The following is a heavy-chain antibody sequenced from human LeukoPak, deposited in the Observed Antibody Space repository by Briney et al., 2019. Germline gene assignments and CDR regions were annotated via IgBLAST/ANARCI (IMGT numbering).Heavy chain of an antibody. CDR2: INHSGST. V-gene: IGHV4-34*01. Sequence: SETLSLTCAVYGGSFSVYYWSWIRQPPGKGLEWIGEINHSGSTNYNPSLKSRVTISVDTSKNQFSLKLSSVTAADTAVYYCARVLIGSSRFSGSYHQQITIDYWGQGTLVTVSS. CDR3: ARVLIGSSRFSGSYHQQITIDY. J-gene: IGHJ4*02. CDR1: GGSFSVYY. D-gene: IGHD1-26*01.